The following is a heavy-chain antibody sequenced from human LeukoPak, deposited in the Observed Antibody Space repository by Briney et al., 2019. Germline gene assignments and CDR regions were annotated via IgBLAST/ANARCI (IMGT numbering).Heavy chain of an antibody. CDR3: ARAEEDAFDI. V-gene: IGHV4-34*01. CDR1: GGSFSGYY. J-gene: IGHJ3*02. Sequence: KPSETLSLTCAVYGGSFSGYYWSWIRQPPGKGLEWIGEINHSGSTNYNPSLKSRVTISVDASKNQFSLKLSSVTAADTAVYYCARAEEDAFDIWGQGTMVTVSS. CDR2: INHSGST.